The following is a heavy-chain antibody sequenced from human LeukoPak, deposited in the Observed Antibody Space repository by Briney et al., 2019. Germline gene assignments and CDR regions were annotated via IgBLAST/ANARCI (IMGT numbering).Heavy chain of an antibody. CDR3: VTGSGEARLDY. Sequence: GGSLTLSCAASGFTFTNFWMSWVRQAPGKGLEWVARIRSKADGETTNYPAPLKGRVTISRDDLKNTLYLQMNNLKIEDTAVYYCVTGSGEARLDYWGQGTLVTVSS. CDR2: IRSKADGETT. V-gene: IGHV3-15*05. J-gene: IGHJ4*02. CDR1: GFTFTNFW. D-gene: IGHD3-10*01.